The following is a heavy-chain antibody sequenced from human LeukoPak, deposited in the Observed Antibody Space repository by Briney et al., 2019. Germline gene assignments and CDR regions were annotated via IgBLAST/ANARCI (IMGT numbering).Heavy chain of an antibody. D-gene: IGHD3-9*01. J-gene: IGHJ4*02. Sequence: GESLKISCKASGYTVATYWRGGVRQMPGKGLGWMAIIYPSDSETRYRPSFQGQVTISADKSISTACLQWSSLKASDTAMYYCASNILRYFDLSRYWGQGTLVTVSS. CDR1: GYTVATYW. CDR3: ASNILRYFDLSRY. CDR2: IYPSDSET. V-gene: IGHV5-51*01.